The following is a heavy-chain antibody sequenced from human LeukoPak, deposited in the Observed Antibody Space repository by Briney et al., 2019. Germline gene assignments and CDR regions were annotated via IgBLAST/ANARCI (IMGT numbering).Heavy chain of an antibody. CDR3: AGGIVVVAATPFAFDI. J-gene: IGHJ3*02. CDR2: IYYSGST. D-gene: IGHD2-15*01. Sequence: SETLSLTCTVSGGSISSGGYYWSWIRQHPGKGLEWIGYIYYSGSTYYNPSLKSRVTISVDTSKNQFSLKLSSMTAADTAVYYCAGGIVVVAATPFAFDIWGQGTMVTVSS. CDR1: GGSISSGGYY. V-gene: IGHV4-31*03.